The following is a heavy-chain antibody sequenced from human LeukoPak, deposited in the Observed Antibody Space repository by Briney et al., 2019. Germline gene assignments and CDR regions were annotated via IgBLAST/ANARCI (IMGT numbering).Heavy chain of an antibody. D-gene: IGHD2-15*01. J-gene: IGHJ6*02. CDR2: IYYSGST. V-gene: IGHV4-59*08. CDR1: GGSISSYY. Sequence: PSETLSLTCTVSGGSISSYYWSWIRQPPGKGLEWIGYIYYSGSTNYNPSLKSRVTISVVTSKNQFSLKLSSVTAADTAVYYCARSVYCSGGSCLYGMDVWGQGTTVTVSS. CDR3: ARSVYCSGGSCLYGMDV.